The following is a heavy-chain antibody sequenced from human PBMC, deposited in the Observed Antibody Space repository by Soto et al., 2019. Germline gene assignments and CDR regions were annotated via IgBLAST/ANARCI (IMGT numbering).Heavy chain of an antibody. CDR3: ARDTEIKVGYSYGFKDDAFDI. J-gene: IGHJ3*02. Sequence: PGGSLRLSCAASGFTFSDYYMSWIRQAPGKGLEWVSYISSSGSTIYYADSVKGRFTISRDNAKNSLYLQMNSLRAEDTAVYYCARDTEIKVGYSYGFKDDAFDIWGQGTMVTVSS. V-gene: IGHV3-11*01. CDR1: GFTFSDYY. CDR2: ISSSGSTI. D-gene: IGHD5-18*01.